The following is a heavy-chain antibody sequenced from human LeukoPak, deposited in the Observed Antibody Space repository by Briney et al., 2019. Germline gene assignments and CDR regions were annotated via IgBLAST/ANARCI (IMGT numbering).Heavy chain of an antibody. D-gene: IGHD1-26*01. CDR3: AKSLLTTASGTGRAFDI. J-gene: IGHJ3*02. V-gene: IGHV3-23*01. CDR2: ISASGDVT. Sequence: TGGSVRLSCQASRFSFSAYPMGWVRRAPGKGLEWVSGISASGDVTFHADPVKGRFTISRDNSKNTLYLQMNSLRAEDTAKYYCAKSLLTTASGTGRAFDIWGQGTMVTVSS. CDR1: RFSFSAYP.